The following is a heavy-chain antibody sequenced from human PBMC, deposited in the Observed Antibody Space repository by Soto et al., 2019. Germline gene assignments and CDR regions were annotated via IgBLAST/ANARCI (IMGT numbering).Heavy chain of an antibody. V-gene: IGHV1-18*04. D-gene: IGHD6-19*01. J-gene: IGHJ4*02. Sequence: ASVNVSCKASGYTFTSYCISWVRQAPGQGLEWMGWISAYNGNTNYAQKLQGRVTMTTDTSTSTAYMELRSLRSDDTAVYYCARAPLIAVAGLFDYWGQGTLVTVSS. CDR2: ISAYNGNT. CDR3: ARAPLIAVAGLFDY. CDR1: GYTFTSYC.